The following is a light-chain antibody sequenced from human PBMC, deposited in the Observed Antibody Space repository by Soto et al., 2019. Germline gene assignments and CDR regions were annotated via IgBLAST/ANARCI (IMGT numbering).Light chain of an antibody. CDR2: EVS. J-gene: IGLJ2*01. CDR3: SSYTSSSTLVV. V-gene: IGLV2-14*01. Sequence: QSVLTQPASVSGSPGQSITISCTGTSSDVGGYNYVSWYQQHPGKAPKLMIYEVSNRPSGVSNRFSGSKSVNTASLTISGLQAEDEADYYCSSYTSSSTLVVFGGGTKLTVL. CDR1: SSDVGGYNY.